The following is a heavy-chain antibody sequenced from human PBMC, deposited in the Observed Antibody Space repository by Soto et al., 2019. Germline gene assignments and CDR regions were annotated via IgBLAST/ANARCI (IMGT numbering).Heavy chain of an antibody. CDR1: GGTISGYY. J-gene: IGHJ5*02. Sequence: TSVTLSLTCSVSGGTISGYYWTWIRQPAGKGLEWIGRIYSSGNTKYNPSLQSRVTMSLDTSNNQFSLRLTSVTAADTAVYYCARGQRFSDWFDPWAREPWSPSP. CDR3: ARGQRFSDWFDP. V-gene: IGHV4-4*07. D-gene: IGHD3-3*01. CDR2: IYSSGNT.